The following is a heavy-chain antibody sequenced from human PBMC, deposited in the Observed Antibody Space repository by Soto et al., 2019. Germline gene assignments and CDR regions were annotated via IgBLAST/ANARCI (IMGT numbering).Heavy chain of an antibody. CDR1: GYTFTSYD. D-gene: IGHD3-9*01. V-gene: IGHV1-8*01. Sequence: GASVKVSCKASGYTFTSYDINWVRQATGQGLEWMGWMNPNSGNTGYAQKFQGRVTMTRNTSISTAYMELSSLRSEDTAVYYCARGQRDWYGYYYYYMDVWGKGTTVTVSS. J-gene: IGHJ6*03. CDR2: MNPNSGNT. CDR3: ARGQRDWYGYYYYYMDV.